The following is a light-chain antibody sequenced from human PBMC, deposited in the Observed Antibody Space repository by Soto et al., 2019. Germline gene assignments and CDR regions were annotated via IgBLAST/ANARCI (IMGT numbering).Light chain of an antibody. CDR1: QSVNTF. CDR3: QQRNSWPLT. CDR2: DAS. V-gene: IGKV3-11*01. J-gene: IGKJ4*01. Sequence: EVVLTQSPATLSVSPGERATLFCRASQSVNTFLVWYQQRPGQPPTLLITDASTRAPGVPARFSGSGSGTDFALTIGSLAPEDIGVYYCQQRNSWPLTFGGGTRVEI.